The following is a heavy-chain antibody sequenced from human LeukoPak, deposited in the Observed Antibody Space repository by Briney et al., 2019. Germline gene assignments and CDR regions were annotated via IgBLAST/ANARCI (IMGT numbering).Heavy chain of an antibody. Sequence: SETLSLTCAVYGGSFSGYYWSWIRQPPGKELEWIGEINHSGSTNYNPSLKSRVTISVDTSKNQFSLKLSSVTAADTAVYYCARGFRSTMVRGGTKTPFDYWGQGTLVTVSS. V-gene: IGHV4-34*01. CDR3: ARGFRSTMVRGGTKTPFDY. J-gene: IGHJ4*02. CDR1: GGSFSGYY. D-gene: IGHD3-10*01. CDR2: INHSGST.